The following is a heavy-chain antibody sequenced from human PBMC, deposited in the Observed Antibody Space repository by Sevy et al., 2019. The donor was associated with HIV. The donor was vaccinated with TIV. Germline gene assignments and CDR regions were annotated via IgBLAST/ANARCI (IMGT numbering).Heavy chain of an antibody. V-gene: IGHV3-21*01. Sequence: LSLTCSASGFTFSSYSMNRVRQAPGKGLEWVSSISSSSSYRYYADSVKGRFTISRDNAKTSLFLQMNSLRAEDTAVYYCARGYSNYLIDYWGQGTLVTVSS. J-gene: IGHJ4*02. D-gene: IGHD4-4*01. CDR3: ARGYSNYLIDY. CDR1: GFTFSSYS. CDR2: ISSSSSYR.